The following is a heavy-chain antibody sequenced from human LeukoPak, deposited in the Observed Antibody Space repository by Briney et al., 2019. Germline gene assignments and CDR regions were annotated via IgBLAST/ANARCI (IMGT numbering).Heavy chain of an antibody. CDR3: ARGIESYGDYGY. D-gene: IGHD4-17*01. CDR2: MYNSGST. V-gene: IGHV4-59*01. CDR1: GGSISGSY. Sequence: SETLSLTCTVSGGSISGSYWSWLRQPPGKGLEWIAYMYNSGSTNYNPSLKSRVTISIDTSKNQFSLKLSCLTAADTAIYYCARGIESYGDYGYWGQGILVTVSS. J-gene: IGHJ4*02.